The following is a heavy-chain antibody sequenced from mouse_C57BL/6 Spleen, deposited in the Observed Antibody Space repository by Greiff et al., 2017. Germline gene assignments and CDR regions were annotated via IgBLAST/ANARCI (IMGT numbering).Heavy chain of an antibody. CDR2: INYDGSST. J-gene: IGHJ4*01. V-gene: IGHV5-16*01. CDR1: GFTFSDYY. D-gene: IGHD2-4*01. Sequence: VQVVESEGGLVQPGSSMKLSCTASGFTFSDYYMAWVRQVPEQGLEWVANINYDGSSTYYLDSLKSRFIISRDNAQNILYLQMSSLKSEDTATYYCARDGDYDGRGAMDYWGQGTSVTVSS. CDR3: ARDGDYDGRGAMDY.